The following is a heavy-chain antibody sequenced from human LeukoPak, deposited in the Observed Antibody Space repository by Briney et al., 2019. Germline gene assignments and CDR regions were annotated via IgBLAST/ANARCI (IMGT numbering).Heavy chain of an antibody. CDR3: TKDVPFTGGGAIVY. D-gene: IGHD3-16*02. CDR2: IKSKVNGGTS. CDR1: GLTFRDAR. J-gene: IGHJ4*02. Sequence: GESLRLSCVASGLTFRDARMTWVRQAPGKGPEWVGHIKSKVNGGTSDYAAPVKGRFTISRDDSRSTLYLQMDSLKTDDTAVYYCTKDVPFTGGGAIVYWGQGTPVTVSS. V-gene: IGHV3-15*01.